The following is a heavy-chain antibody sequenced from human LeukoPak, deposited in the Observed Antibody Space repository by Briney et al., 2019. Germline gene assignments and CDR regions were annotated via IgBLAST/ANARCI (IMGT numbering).Heavy chain of an antibody. CDR3: AKDFLPRSGGSDY. V-gene: IGHV3-21*01. Sequence: GGSLRLSCAASGFTFSSYSMNWVRQAPGKGLEWVSSISSSSSYIYYADSVKGRFTISGDNAKNSLYLQMNSLRAEDTAVYYCAKDFLPRSGGSDYWGQGTLVTVSS. D-gene: IGHD3-10*01. CDR2: ISSSSSYI. J-gene: IGHJ4*02. CDR1: GFTFSSYS.